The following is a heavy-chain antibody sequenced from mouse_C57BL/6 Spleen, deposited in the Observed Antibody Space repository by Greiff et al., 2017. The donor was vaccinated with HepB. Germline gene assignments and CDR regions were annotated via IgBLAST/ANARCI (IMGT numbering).Heavy chain of an antibody. Sequence: QVQLQQPGAELVMPGASVKLSCKASGYTFTSYWMHWVKQRPGQGLEWIGEIDPSDGYTNYNQKFKGKSTLTVDKSSSTAYMQLSSLTSEDSAVYYCARLWLRDAMDYWGQGTSVTVSS. D-gene: IGHD2-2*01. J-gene: IGHJ4*01. CDR3: ARLWLRDAMDY. CDR2: IDPSDGYT. CDR1: GYTFTSYW. V-gene: IGHV1-69*01.